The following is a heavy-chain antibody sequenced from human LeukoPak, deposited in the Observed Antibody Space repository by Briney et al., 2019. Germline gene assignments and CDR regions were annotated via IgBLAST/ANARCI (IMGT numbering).Heavy chain of an antibody. D-gene: IGHD5-24*01. CDR1: GGSISSSSYY. CDR3: ARDRDGRGYFRVFQH. J-gene: IGHJ1*01. Sequence: KPSETLSLTCTVSGGSISSSSYYWSWIRQPPGKGLEWIGYIYYSGSTNYNPSLKSRVTISVDTSKNQFSLKLSSVTAADTAVYYCARDRDGRGYFRVFQHWGQGTLVTVSS. V-gene: IGHV4-61*01. CDR2: IYYSGST.